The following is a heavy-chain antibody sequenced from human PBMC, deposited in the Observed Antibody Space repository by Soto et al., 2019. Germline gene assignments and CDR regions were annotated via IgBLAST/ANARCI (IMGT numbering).Heavy chain of an antibody. CDR2: ISAYNGNT. V-gene: IGHV1-18*01. CDR1: GFTFTSYG. J-gene: IGHJ6*02. Sequence: ASVKVSCKASGFTFTSYGISWVRQAPGQGLEWMGWISAYNGNTNYAQKLQGRVTMTTDTSTSTAYMELRSLRSDDTAVYYCARAVLRFLEWSPSYGMDVWGQGTTVTVSS. CDR3: ARAVLRFLEWSPSYGMDV. D-gene: IGHD3-3*01.